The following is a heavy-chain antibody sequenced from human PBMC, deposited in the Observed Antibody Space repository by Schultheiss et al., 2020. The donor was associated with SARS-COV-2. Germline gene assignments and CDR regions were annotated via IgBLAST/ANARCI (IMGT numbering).Heavy chain of an antibody. Sequence: GGSLRLSCKGSGYSFTSYWIGWVRQMPGKGLEWMGIIYPGDSDTRYSPSFQGQVTNSADKSISTAFLQWSSLKASDTAMYYCASRGAAAGRDYYYYGVDVWGQGTTVTVSS. J-gene: IGHJ6*02. D-gene: IGHD6-13*01. CDR3: ASRGAAAGRDYYYYGVDV. V-gene: IGHV5-51*06. CDR1: GYSFTSYW. CDR2: IYPGDSDT.